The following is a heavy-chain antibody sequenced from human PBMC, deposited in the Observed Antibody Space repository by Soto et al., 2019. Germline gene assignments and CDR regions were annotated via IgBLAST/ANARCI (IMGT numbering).Heavy chain of an antibody. D-gene: IGHD3-3*01. J-gene: IGHJ4*02. CDR2: ISAYNGNT. V-gene: IGHV1-18*01. Sequence: ASVKVSCKASGYTFTSYGISWVRQAPGQGLEWMGWISAYNGNTNYAQKLQGRVTMTTDTSTSTAYMELRSLRSDDTAVYYCARGVGDFWSGYSPENFDYWGQGTLVTVSS. CDR1: GYTFTSYG. CDR3: ARGVGDFWSGYSPENFDY.